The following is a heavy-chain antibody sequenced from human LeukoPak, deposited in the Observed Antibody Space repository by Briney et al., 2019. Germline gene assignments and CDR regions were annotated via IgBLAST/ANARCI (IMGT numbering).Heavy chain of an antibody. CDR1: GFTFSNYA. Sequence: PGRSLRLSCAASGFTFSNYAMHWVRQAPGKGLEWVAVISYDGSNKYYADSVKGRFTISRDNSKNTLYLQMNSLRAEDTAVYYCARAPRYIVLMVYEPAGYFDYWGQGTLVTVSS. D-gene: IGHD2-8*01. J-gene: IGHJ4*02. CDR2: ISYDGSNK. V-gene: IGHV3-30-3*01. CDR3: ARAPRYIVLMVYEPAGYFDY.